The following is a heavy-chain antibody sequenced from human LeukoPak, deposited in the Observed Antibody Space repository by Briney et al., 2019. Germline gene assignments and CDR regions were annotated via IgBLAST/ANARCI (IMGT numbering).Heavy chain of an antibody. CDR1: GYSFPSNW. CDR3: ARQGRGSYRRDFDY. J-gene: IGHJ4*02. Sequence: ESLKISCNCSGYSFPSNWISWVRQMTGKGLDWMGKLYPSDSHINYSPSFQGHVTISVDKSISTAYLQWSSLRASDTAMYYCARQGRGSYRRDFDYWGQGTLVTVSS. CDR2: LYPSDSHI. D-gene: IGHD1-26*01. V-gene: IGHV5-10-1*01.